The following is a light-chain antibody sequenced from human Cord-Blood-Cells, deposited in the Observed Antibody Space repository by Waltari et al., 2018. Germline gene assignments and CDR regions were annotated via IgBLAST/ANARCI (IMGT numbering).Light chain of an antibody. Sequence: EIVMTQSPATLSVSPGERATLSCRASQRVTSNLAWYQQKPGQAPRRLIYGASTRATGIPARFSGSGSGTEFTLTISSLQSEDFAVYYWQQYNNWPPWTFGQGTKVEIK. CDR3: QQYNNWPPWT. CDR1: QRVTSN. J-gene: IGKJ1*01. V-gene: IGKV3-15*01. CDR2: GAS.